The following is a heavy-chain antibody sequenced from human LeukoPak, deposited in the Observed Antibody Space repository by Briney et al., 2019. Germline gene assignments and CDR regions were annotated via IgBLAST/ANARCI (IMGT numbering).Heavy chain of an antibody. CDR3: ARADCSSTSCHTEDY. CDR1: GFTFSSYA. CDR2: ISSNGGST. J-gene: IGHJ4*02. Sequence: GGSLRLSCAASGFTFSSYAMHWVRQAPGKGLEYFSAISSNGGSTYYANSVKGRFTISRGNSKNTVYLQMGRLRAEDMAVYYCARADCSSTSCHTEDYWGQGTLVTVSS. V-gene: IGHV3-64*01. D-gene: IGHD2-2*02.